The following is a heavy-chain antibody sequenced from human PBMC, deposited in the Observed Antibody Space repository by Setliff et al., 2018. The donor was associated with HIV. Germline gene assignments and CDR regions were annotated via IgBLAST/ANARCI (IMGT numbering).Heavy chain of an antibody. Sequence: PGGSLRLSCAASGFTFSNAWMSWVRQAPGKGLEWVGRIKSNSHGGTTEYASSVRGRLTISRDDSKTVAYLQMNSLKTEDTAVYYCAGWKGDYYDSSGTNGYWGQGTLVTVSS. CDR3: AGWKGDYYDSSGTNGY. D-gene: IGHD3-22*01. J-gene: IGHJ4*02. CDR1: GFTFSNAW. V-gene: IGHV3-15*01. CDR2: IKSNSHGGTT.